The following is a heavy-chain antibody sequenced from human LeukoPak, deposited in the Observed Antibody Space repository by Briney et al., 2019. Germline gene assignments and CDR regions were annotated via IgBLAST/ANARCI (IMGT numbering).Heavy chain of an antibody. Sequence: SETLSLTCTVSGGSISSGGYYWSWIRQPPGKGLEWIGYIYHSGSTYYNPSLKSRVTISVDRSKNQFSLKLSSVTAADTAVYYCARFPSEQLATPENWFDPWGQGTLVTVSS. D-gene: IGHD6-6*01. CDR1: GGSISSGGYY. CDR3: ARFPSEQLATPENWFDP. J-gene: IGHJ5*02. V-gene: IGHV4-30-2*01. CDR2: IYHSGST.